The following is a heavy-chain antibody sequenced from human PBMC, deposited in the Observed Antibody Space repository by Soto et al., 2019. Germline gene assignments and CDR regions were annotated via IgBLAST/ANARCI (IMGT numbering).Heavy chain of an antibody. CDR2: ISTYDGNT. Sequence: ASVKVSCKASGYVFIVYVISWVRQAPGQGLEWMGRISTYDGNTNYAQNFQGRVTMTTDTSTSTAYMELRSLRSDDTAVYYCARDLDGSGSYYTDYWGPGTLVTVPS. V-gene: IGHV1-18*01. CDR1: GYVFIVYV. CDR3: ARDLDGSGSYYTDY. J-gene: IGHJ4*02. D-gene: IGHD3-10*01.